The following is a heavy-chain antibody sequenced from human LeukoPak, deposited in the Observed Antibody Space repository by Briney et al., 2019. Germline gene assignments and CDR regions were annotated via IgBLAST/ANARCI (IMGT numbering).Heavy chain of an antibody. J-gene: IGHJ4*02. V-gene: IGHV4-34*01. CDR2: INHSGST. CDR3: ARDSRSRRNFDY. CDR1: GGSFSGYY. Sequence: SETLSLTCAVYGGSFSGYYWSWIRQPPGKGLEWIGEINHSGSTNYNPSLKSRVTISVDTSKNQFSLKLSSVTAADTAVYYCARDSRSRRNFDYWGKGTLVTVSS. D-gene: IGHD6-13*01.